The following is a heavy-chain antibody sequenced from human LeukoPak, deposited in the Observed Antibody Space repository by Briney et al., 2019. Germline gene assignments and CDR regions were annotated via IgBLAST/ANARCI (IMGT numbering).Heavy chain of an antibody. CDR2: IYYGGST. J-gene: IGHJ4*02. D-gene: IGHD3-22*01. V-gene: IGHV4-61*08. Sequence: SQTLSLTCTVSGGSISSGGYYWSWIRQPPGKGLEWIGYIYYGGSTNYNPSLKSRVTISVDTSKNQFSLKLSSVTAADTAVYYCARDPSGYFNYWGQGTLATVSS. CDR1: GGSISSGGYY. CDR3: ARDPSGYFNY.